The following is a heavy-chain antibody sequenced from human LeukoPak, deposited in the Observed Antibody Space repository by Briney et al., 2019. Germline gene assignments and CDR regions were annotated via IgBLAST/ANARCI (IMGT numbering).Heavy chain of an antibody. Sequence: SVRVSCKASGGTFSSYAISWVRQAPGQGLEWMGGIIPIFGTANYAQKFQGRVTITTDESTSTAYMELSSLRSEDTAVYYCARAGSSWYVGWFDPWGQGTLVTVSS. CDR3: ARAGSSWYVGWFDP. V-gene: IGHV1-69*05. J-gene: IGHJ5*02. D-gene: IGHD6-13*01. CDR2: IIPIFGTA. CDR1: GGTFSSYA.